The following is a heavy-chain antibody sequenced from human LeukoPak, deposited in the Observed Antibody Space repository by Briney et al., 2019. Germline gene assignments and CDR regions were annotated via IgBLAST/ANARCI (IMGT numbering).Heavy chain of an antibody. Sequence: GGSLRLSCAASGFTFSSYAMSWVRQAPGKGLEWVSAISGSGGSTYYADSVKGRFTISRDNSKNTLYLQMNSLRAEDTAVYYCANSFNYYDSSGYYLYYFDYWGQGTLVTVSS. D-gene: IGHD3-22*01. V-gene: IGHV3-23*01. CDR1: GFTFSSYA. CDR2: ISGSGGST. J-gene: IGHJ4*02. CDR3: ANSFNYYDSSGYYLYYFDY.